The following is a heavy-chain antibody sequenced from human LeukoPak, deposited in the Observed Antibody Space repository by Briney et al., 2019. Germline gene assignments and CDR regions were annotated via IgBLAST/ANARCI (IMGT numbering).Heavy chain of an antibody. J-gene: IGHJ5*02. CDR1: GFTFSDYY. CDR3: ARERVPYSSTSHNWFDP. D-gene: IGHD6-13*01. CDR2: IYYSGST. Sequence: GSLRLSCAASGFTFSDYYMSWIRQAPGKGLEWIGYIYYSGSTNQNPSLKSRVTISVDTSKNQFSLKLSSVTAADTAVYYCARERVPYSSTSHNWFDPWGQGTLVTVSS. V-gene: IGHV4-59*12.